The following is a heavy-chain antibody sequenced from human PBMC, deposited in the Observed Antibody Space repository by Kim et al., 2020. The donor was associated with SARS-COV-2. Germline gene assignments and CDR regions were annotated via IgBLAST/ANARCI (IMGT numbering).Heavy chain of an antibody. CDR3: ASQLGDRFHYYYHGMDV. Sequence: GGSLRLSCAASGFTFSSYSMNWVRQAPGKGLEWVSSISSSSSTIYYADSVKGRFTISRDNAKNSLYLQMNSLRDEDTAVYYCASQLGDRFHYYYHGMDVWGQGTTVTVSS. CDR2: ISSSSSTI. V-gene: IGHV3-48*02. CDR1: GFTFSSYS. J-gene: IGHJ6*02. D-gene: IGHD3-10*01.